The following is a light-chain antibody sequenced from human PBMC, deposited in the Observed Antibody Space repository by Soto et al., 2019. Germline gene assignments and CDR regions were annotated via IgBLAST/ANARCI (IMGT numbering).Light chain of an antibody. CDR2: EVS. V-gene: IGLV2-23*02. Sequence: QSALTQPASVSGSPGQSITISCSGTSNDIGNYDRVSWYQQHPGKVPKLMTYEVSKRPSGVSSRFTGSKSGNTASLTISGLQADDEADYYCCSYVGSRFVVFGGGTKLTVL. CDR1: SNDIGNYDR. J-gene: IGLJ2*01. CDR3: CSYVGSRFVV.